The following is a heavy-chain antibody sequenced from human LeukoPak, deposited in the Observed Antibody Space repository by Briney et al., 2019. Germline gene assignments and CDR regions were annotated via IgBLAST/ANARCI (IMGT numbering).Heavy chain of an antibody. Sequence: SETLSLTCTVSGGSISSYYWSWIRQPAGKGLEWIGRIYNSGSTNYNPSLKCRVTISVDTSKNQFSLKLNSVTLAYMGGNYCGRDSGGAVAGSSKVDPWGQGALVTVSS. CDR3: GRDSGGAVAGSSKVDP. CDR1: GGSISSYY. V-gene: IGHV4-4*07. J-gene: IGHJ5*02. D-gene: IGHD6-19*01. CDR2: IYNSGST.